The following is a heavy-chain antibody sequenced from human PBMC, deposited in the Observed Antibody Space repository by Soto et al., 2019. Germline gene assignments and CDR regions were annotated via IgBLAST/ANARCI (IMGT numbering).Heavy chain of an antibody. CDR3: ARGEYSRSGNGMAV. V-gene: IGHV4-61*01. Sequence: QVQLQESGPGLVKPSETLSLTCTVSGGSVSSGSYYWSWIRQPPGKGLEWIGYIYYSGSTNYNPCRSSRATISVDTSKTQCSLKLSSVTAADTALYYCARGEYSRSGNGMAVWGQGTTVTVS. CDR1: GGSVSSGSYY. CDR2: IYYSGST. D-gene: IGHD6-13*01. J-gene: IGHJ6*02.